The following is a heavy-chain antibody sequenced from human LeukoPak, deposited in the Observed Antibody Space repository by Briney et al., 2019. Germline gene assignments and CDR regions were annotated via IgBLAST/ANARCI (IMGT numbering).Heavy chain of an antibody. CDR3: ARQREQYIDF. CDR1: GVSINSSQYY. J-gene: IGHJ4*02. Sequence: SETLSLTCAVSGVSINSSQYYWGWIRQPPGKGLEWIGTMYYSGSTYYNPSLKSRVTISVDTSKNQFFLNLSSVTAADTAAYYCARQREQYIDFWGQGTLVTVSS. D-gene: IGHD1-26*01. CDR2: MYYSGST. V-gene: IGHV4-39*01.